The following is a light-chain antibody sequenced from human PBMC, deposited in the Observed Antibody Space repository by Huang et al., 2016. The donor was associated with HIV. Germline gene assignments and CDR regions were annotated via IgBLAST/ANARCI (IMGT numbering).Light chain of an antibody. V-gene: IGKV1-NL1*01. CDR1: QDIYNS. CDR2: GVS. CDR3: QQYYSTLPYT. Sequence: DIQMTQSPSSLSASVGDRVTITCRASQDIYNSLAWYQQKPVRAPKLLLYGVSTLETGVPSRFSGGGSQTDFTLTITSLQPEDFATYYCQQYYSTLPYTFGQGTKLEIK. J-gene: IGKJ2*01.